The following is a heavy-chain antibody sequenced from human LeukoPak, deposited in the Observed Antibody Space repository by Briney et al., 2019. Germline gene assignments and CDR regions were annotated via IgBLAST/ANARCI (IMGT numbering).Heavy chain of an antibody. J-gene: IGHJ4*02. CDR2: INSDASNT. Sequence: PGGSLRLSCAASGFTFSNYWMHWVRKAPGKGLVWVSHINSDASNTRYADSVKGRFTISRDNAKNTLYLQMNSLRAEDTAVYYCDTTGYYDFWSGYSDFDYWGQGTLVTVSS. D-gene: IGHD3-3*01. CDR3: DTTGYYDFWSGYSDFDY. CDR1: GFTFSNYW. V-gene: IGHV3-74*01.